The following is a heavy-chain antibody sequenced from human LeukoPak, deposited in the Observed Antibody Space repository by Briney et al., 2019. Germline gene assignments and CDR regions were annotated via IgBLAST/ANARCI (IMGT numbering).Heavy chain of an antibody. CDR2: IKQDGTEK. CDR1: GFTFSSCW. V-gene: IGHV3-7*01. CDR3: ARDQSASGSYGYDY. D-gene: IGHD1-26*01. Sequence: GGSLRLSCAASGFTFSSCWMNWVRQAPGKGLEWVANIKQDGTEKYFVDSVKGRFTISRDNAKNSLYLQMNSLRAEDTAVYYCARDQSASGSYGYDYWGQGTLVTVSS. J-gene: IGHJ4*02.